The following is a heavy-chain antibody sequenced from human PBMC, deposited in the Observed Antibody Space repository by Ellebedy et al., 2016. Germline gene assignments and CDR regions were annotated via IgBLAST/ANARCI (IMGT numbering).Heavy chain of an antibody. J-gene: IGHJ4*02. D-gene: IGHD1-14*01. Sequence: ASVKVSCKASGYTFTTYVMHWVRQAPGQGLEWMGWVSGYDGNTNYAQNLQGRVTMTTDTSTGTVYMELRSLISDDTAVYYCARDSGRASHFRTCGDYWGQGTLVTVSS. CDR1: GYTFTTYV. CDR3: ARDSGRASHFRTCGDY. V-gene: IGHV1-18*01. CDR2: VSGYDGNT.